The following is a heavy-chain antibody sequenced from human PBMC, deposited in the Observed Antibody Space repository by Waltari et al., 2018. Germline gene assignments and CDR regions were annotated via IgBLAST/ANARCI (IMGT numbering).Heavy chain of an antibody. J-gene: IGHJ3*02. CDR3: AREKDDILTGYQMAAFDI. D-gene: IGHD3-9*01. Sequence: EVQLVESGGGLVQPGGSLRLSCAASGFTFSSYWMSWVRQDPGKGLEWVANIKQDGSEKYYVDSVKCRFTIARDNAKNPLYLQMNSLRAEDTAVYYCAREKDDILTGYQMAAFDIWGQGTMVTVSS. CDR1: GFTFSSYW. CDR2: IKQDGSEK. V-gene: IGHV3-7*01.